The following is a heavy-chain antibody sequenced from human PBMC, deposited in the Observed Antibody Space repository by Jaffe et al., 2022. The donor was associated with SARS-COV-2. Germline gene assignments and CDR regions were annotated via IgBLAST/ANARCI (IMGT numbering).Heavy chain of an antibody. V-gene: IGHV3-15*01. CDR3: TTDAGSCSSTSCYSYYGMDV. CDR1: GFTFSNAW. CDR2: IKSKTDGGTT. Sequence: EVQLVESGGGLVKPGGSLRLSCAASGFTFSNAWMSWVRQAPGKGLEWVGRIKSKTDGGTTDYAAPVKGRFTISRDDSKNTLYLQMNSLKTEDTAVYYCTTDAGSCSSTSCYSYYGMDVWGQGTTVTVSS. D-gene: IGHD2-2*02. J-gene: IGHJ6*02.